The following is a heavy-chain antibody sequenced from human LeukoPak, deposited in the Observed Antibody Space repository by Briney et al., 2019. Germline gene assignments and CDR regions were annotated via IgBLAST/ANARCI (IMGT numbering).Heavy chain of an antibody. D-gene: IGHD5-18*01. Sequence: PGGSLRLSCAASGFTFSSYGTYWVRQAPGKGLEWVAVISYDGPNKYYADSVKGRFTISRDNSKNTLYLQMNSLRAEDTAVYYCAKGRYKYGFHAFDIWGQGTMVTVSS. V-gene: IGHV3-30*18. J-gene: IGHJ3*02. CDR3: AKGRYKYGFHAFDI. CDR2: ISYDGPNK. CDR1: GFTFSSYG.